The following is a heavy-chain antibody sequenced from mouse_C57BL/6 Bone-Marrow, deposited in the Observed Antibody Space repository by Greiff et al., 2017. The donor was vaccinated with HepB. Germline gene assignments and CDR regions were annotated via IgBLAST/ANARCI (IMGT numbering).Heavy chain of an antibody. D-gene: IGHD2-4*01. CDR2: ISSGGDYI. CDR1: GFTFSSYA. Sequence: EVMLVESGEGLVKPGGSLKLSCAASGFTFSSYAMSWVRQTPEKRLEWVAYISSGGDYIYYADTVKGRFTISRDNARNTLYLQMSSLKSEDTAMYYCTRDWGGLRHYFDYWGQGTTLTVSS. CDR3: TRDWGGLRHYFDY. J-gene: IGHJ2*01. V-gene: IGHV5-9-1*02.